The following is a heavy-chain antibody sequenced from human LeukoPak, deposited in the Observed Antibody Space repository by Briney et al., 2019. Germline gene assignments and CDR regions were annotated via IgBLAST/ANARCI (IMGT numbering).Heavy chain of an antibody. CDR1: GFSLITSGMC. V-gene: IGHV2-70*01. CDR2: IDWDDDK. CDR3: ARIYRYCSTTSCYVPDY. Sequence: ESGPTLVNPTQTLTLTCTFSGFSLITSGMCVSWIRQPPGKALEWLALIDWDDDKYYSTSLKTRLTISKDTFKNQVVLTMTNMDPVDTATYYCARIYRYCSTTSCYVPDYWGQGTLVTVSS. D-gene: IGHD2-2*01. J-gene: IGHJ4*02.